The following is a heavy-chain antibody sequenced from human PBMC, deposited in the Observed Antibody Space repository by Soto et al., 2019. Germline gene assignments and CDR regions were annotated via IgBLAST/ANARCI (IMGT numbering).Heavy chain of an antibody. D-gene: IGHD3-16*01. V-gene: IGHV4-59*08. CDR1: GGSISGHY. Sequence: QVQLQESGPGLVKPSETLSLSCSVSGGSISGHYWSWVRQTPGKGLEWIGYMYYSGSTNYNPALKRRVTISVDTSKNHLSLRLTSVTAADTAVYYCARGPYYDLIWNYYYMDVWGKGTTVTVSS. CDR3: ARGPYYDLIWNYYYMDV. J-gene: IGHJ6*03. CDR2: MYYSGST.